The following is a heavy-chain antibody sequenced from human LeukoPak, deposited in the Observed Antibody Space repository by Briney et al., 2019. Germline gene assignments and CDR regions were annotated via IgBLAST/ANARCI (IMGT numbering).Heavy chain of an antibody. CDR3: AKAANAYVWGSYRNDYGMDV. CDR2: IKQDGSEK. J-gene: IGHJ6*02. V-gene: IGHV3-7*03. CDR1: GFTFSSYW. Sequence: GGSLRLSCAASGFTFSSYWMGWVRQAPGKGLEWVANIKQDGSEKYYVDSVKGRFTISRDNAKNPLYLQMNSLRAEDTAVYYCAKAANAYVWGSYRNDYGMDVWGQGTTVTVSS. D-gene: IGHD3-16*02.